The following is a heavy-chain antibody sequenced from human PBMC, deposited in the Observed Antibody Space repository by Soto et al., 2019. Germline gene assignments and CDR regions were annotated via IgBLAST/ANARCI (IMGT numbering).Heavy chain of an antibody. CDR2: IYYSGST. J-gene: IGHJ6*02. V-gene: IGHV4-39*07. CDR1: GGSISSSSYY. Sequence: SETLSLTCTVSGGSISSSSYYWGWIRQPPGKGLEWIGSIYYSGSTYYNPSLKSRVTISVDTSKNQFSLKLSSVTAADTAVYYCAGEGTWSGYYYYGMDVWGQGTTVTVS. CDR3: AGEGTWSGYYYYGMDV. D-gene: IGHD1-1*01.